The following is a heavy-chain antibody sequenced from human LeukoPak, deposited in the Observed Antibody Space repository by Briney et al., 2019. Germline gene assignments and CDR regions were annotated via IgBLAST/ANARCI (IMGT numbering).Heavy chain of an antibody. Sequence: PGGSLRLSCAASGFTFSSYAMPWVRQAPGKGLEWVAVISYDGSNKYYADSVKGRFTISRDNSKNTLYLQMNSLRAEDTAVYYCARSDTAMVLDYWGQGTLVTVSS. J-gene: IGHJ4*02. CDR3: ARSDTAMVLDY. CDR1: GFTFSSYA. V-gene: IGHV3-30-3*01. D-gene: IGHD5-18*01. CDR2: ISYDGSNK.